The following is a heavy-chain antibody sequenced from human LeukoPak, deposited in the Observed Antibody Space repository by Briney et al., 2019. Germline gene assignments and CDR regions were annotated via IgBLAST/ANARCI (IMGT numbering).Heavy chain of an antibody. Sequence: PSETLCLTCAVSGYSISSGYLWGWLRQPPGKGLEWIGSIYHSGGTNYSPSLKSRVTISVDTSKNQFSLMLSSVTAADTAVYYCARGSGSGSYGALDYWGQGMLFTVSS. V-gene: IGHV4-38-2*01. D-gene: IGHD3-10*01. CDR3: ARGSGSGSYGALDY. CDR2: IYHSGGT. J-gene: IGHJ4*02. CDR1: GYSISSGYL.